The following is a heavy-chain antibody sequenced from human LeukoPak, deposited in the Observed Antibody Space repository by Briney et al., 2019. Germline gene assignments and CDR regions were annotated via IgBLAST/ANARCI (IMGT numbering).Heavy chain of an antibody. D-gene: IGHD5-18*01. CDR1: GFTFSSYW. Sequence: HPGGPLRLSCAASGFTFSSYWMYWVRQAPGKGLVWVSRMNSDGSSTSYADSVKGRFTISRDNAKNTLYLQMNSLRAEDTAVYYCAREVTGSFDYWGQGTLVTVSS. J-gene: IGHJ4*02. CDR2: MNSDGSST. CDR3: AREVTGSFDY. V-gene: IGHV3-74*01.